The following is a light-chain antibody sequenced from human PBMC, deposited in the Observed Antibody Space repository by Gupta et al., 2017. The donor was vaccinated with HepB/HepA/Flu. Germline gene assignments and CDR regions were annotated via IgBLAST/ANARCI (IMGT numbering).Light chain of an antibody. CDR2: HAS. CDR3: RQPYSLPCS. CDR1: QDISRY. J-gene: IGKJ2*04. V-gene: IGKV1-12*02. Sequence: DIQMTQFPSSVSASVGDRVTITCRASQDISRYLAWYQQKPGEAPRLLIYHASSLQSGVPSRFSGSGFGTVFTLTINRLQPEESATYYCRQPYSLPCSFGLGTKLEIK.